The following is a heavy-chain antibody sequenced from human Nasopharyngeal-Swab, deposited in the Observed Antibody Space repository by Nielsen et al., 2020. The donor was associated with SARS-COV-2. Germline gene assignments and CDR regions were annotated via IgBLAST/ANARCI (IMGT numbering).Heavy chain of an antibody. V-gene: IGHV1-69*06. CDR2: IIPIFGTA. J-gene: IGHJ6*03. D-gene: IGHD3-9*01. CDR3: ARGLTARGYYYYMDV. Sequence: SVKVSCKASGGTFSSYAISWVRQAPGQGLEWMGGIIPIFGTANYAQKFQGRVTITADKSTSTAYMELSSLRSEDTAVYYCARGLTARGYYYYMDVWGKGTTVTVSS. CDR1: GGTFSSYA.